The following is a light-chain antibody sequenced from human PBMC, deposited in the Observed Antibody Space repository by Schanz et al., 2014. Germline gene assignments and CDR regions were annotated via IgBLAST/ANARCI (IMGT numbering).Light chain of an antibody. CDR3: QQYYSLPLT. J-gene: IGKJ4*01. CDR2: GAS. CDR1: QSVSSN. V-gene: IGKV3-15*01. Sequence: EIVMPQSPDTLSVSPGERATLSCRASQSVSSNLAWYQQKPGQAPRLLIDGASTRATGIPARFSGSGSGTEFTLTISSLQSEDVAVYYCQQYYSLPLTFGGGTKVEIK.